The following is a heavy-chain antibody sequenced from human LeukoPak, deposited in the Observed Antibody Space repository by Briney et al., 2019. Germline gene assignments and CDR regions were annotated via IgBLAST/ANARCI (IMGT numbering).Heavy chain of an antibody. CDR2: ISSSSSYI. CDR1: GFTFSRYS. CDR3: ARGEMATILNPFDY. V-gene: IGHV3-21*01. D-gene: IGHD5-24*01. J-gene: IGHJ4*02. Sequence: PGGSLRLSCAASGFTFSRYSMNWVRQAPGKGLEWVASISSSSSYIYYADSVKGRFTISRDNAKNSLYLQMNSLRAEDTAVYYCARGEMATILNPFDYWGQGTLVTVSS.